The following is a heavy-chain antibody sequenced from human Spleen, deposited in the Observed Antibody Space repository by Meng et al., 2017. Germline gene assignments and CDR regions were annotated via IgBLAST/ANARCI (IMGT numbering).Heavy chain of an antibody. CDR3: ARGTPQSY. J-gene: IGHJ4*02. Sequence: QVRVVQSGAEVKKPGASGNVSCKALGGIFSNYVIGWVRQAPGQGLEWMGGINAVFGTANYAQKFQGRVTITADKSTSTAYMELSSLRSEDTAVYYCARGTPQSYWGQGTLVTVSS. CDR1: GGIFSNYV. CDR2: INAVFGTA. V-gene: IGHV1-69*06.